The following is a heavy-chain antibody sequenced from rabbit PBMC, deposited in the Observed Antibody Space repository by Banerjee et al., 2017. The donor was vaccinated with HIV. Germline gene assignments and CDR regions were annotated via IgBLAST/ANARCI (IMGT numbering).Heavy chain of an antibody. CDR1: GFTISSSYW. J-gene: IGHJ3*01. Sequence: QERLEESGGDLVKPEASLTLTCAASGFTISSSYWICWVRQAPGKGLEWIACIYTGSNSDTYYASWAKGRFTFSKTSSTTVTLRMTSLTAADTATYFCARDRDGDAGYGSLALWGQGTLVTVS. CDR2: IYTGSNSDT. D-gene: IGHD7-1*01. V-gene: IGHV1S45*01. CDR3: ARDRDGDAGYGSLAL.